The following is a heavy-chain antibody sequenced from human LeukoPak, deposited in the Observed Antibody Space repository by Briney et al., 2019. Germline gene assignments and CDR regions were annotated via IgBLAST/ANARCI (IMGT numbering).Heavy chain of an antibody. CDR2: ISSGGNTI. D-gene: IGHD3-10*01. CDR1: GFTFSDHY. J-gene: IGHJ5*02. Sequence: GGSLRLSCAASGFTFSDHYMNWIRQAPGKGLEWVSYISSGGNTIHYADSVRGRFTISRDNAKNSLYLQMNSLRAEDTAVYYCARASRYGLNWFDPWGQGTLVTVSS. V-gene: IGHV3-11*04. CDR3: ARASRYGLNWFDP.